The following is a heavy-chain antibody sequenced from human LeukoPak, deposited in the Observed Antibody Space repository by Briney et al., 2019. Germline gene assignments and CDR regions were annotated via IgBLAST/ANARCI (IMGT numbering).Heavy chain of an antibody. J-gene: IGHJ4*02. CDR3: AKGGRWELRGPFDY. CDR1: GFTVSSNY. D-gene: IGHD1-26*01. CDR2: IYSGGST. V-gene: IGHV3-53*01. Sequence: GGSLRLSCAASGFTVSSNYMSWVRQAPGKGLEWVSVIYSGGSTYYADSVKGRFTISRHNSKNTLYLQMNSLRAEDTAVYYCAKGGRWELRGPFDYWGQGTLVTVSS.